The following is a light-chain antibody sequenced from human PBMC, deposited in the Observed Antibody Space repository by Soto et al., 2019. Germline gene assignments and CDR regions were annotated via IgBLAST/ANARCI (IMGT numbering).Light chain of an antibody. CDR3: QQSYGVPKT. Sequence: DLQMTQSPSSLPASVGDRVTITCRAGRNIGSYLNWYQQKPGKAPNLLIYGATSLQRGVPSRFSGSGSGTDFTLTISSLQPEDVAMYYCQQSYGVPKTFGQGTKVEIK. CDR1: RNIGSY. J-gene: IGKJ1*01. CDR2: GAT. V-gene: IGKV1-39*01.